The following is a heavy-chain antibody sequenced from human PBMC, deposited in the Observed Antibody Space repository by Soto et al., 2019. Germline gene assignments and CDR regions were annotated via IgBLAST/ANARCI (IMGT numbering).Heavy chain of an antibody. CDR2: IYSGGST. CDR1: GFTVSSNY. CDR3: AKYGRFNSAASPKDY. J-gene: IGHJ4*02. D-gene: IGHD1-1*01. V-gene: IGHV3-53*01. Sequence: PGGSLRLSCAASGFTVSSNYMSWVRQAPGKGLEWVSVIYSGGSTYYADSVKGRFTISRDNSKNTLYLQMNSLRAGDTAIYYCAKYGRFNSAASPKDYWGQGTLVTVSS.